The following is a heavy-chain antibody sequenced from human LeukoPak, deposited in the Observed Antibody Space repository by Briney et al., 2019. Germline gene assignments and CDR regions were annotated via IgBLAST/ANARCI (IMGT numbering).Heavy chain of an antibody. CDR2: IEQDGSEK. D-gene: IGHD4-17*01. J-gene: IGHJ4*02. CDR1: GFTFSRTW. CDR3: AREVYGDDYFDQ. V-gene: IGHV3-7*05. Sequence: GGSLTLSCAPSGFTFSRTWMSWVRQAPGKGPEWVANIEQDGSEKYYVDSVKGRFTISRDNTKMSLYLQMNSLIAEDTAFYYCAREVYGDDYFDQWGQGTLVTVCS.